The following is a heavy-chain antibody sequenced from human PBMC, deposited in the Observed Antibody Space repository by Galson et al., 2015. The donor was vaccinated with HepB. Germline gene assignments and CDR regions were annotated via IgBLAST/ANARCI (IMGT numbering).Heavy chain of an antibody. Sequence: SLRLSCAASGFRFYTYALSWVRQAPGKGLEWVSTITGTGGNTYYADSVKGRFTISKDMSKNTLYLQMNSLRVEDTAVYYCARENDWVGEPALDSWGQGVLVTVSS. CDR2: ITGTGGNT. J-gene: IGHJ4*02. CDR3: ARENDWVGEPALDS. CDR1: GFRFYTYA. D-gene: IGHD3-10*01. V-gene: IGHV3-23*01.